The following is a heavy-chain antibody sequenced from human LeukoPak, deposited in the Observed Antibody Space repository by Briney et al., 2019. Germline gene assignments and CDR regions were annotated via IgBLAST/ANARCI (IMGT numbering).Heavy chain of an antibody. CDR2: INHSGST. D-gene: IGHD2-15*01. V-gene: IGHV4-34*01. Sequence: SETLSLTCAVYGGSFSGYYWNWIRRPPGKGLEWIGEINHSGSTTYNPSLKSRVTISVDTSKNQFSLKLSSVTAAVTAVYYCATSPATSRNYWGQGTLVTVSS. CDR3: ATSPATSRNY. J-gene: IGHJ4*02. CDR1: GGSFSGYY.